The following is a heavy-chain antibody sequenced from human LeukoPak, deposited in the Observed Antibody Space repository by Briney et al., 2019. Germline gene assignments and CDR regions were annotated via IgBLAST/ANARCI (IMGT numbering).Heavy chain of an antibody. CDR3: ARDVGVRGVIIPIDY. J-gene: IGHJ4*02. CDR1: GYTLTSYG. D-gene: IGHD3-10*01. CDR2: ISAYNGNT. Sequence: ASVKVSCKASGYTLTSYGISWVRQAPGQGLEWMGWISAYNGNTNYAQKLQGRVTMTTDTSTSTAYMELRSLRSDDTAVYYCARDVGVRGVIIPIDYWGQGTLVTVSS. V-gene: IGHV1-18*01.